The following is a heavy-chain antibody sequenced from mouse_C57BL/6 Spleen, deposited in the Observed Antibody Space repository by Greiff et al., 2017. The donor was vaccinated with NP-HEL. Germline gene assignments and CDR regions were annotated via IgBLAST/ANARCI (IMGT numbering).Heavy chain of an antibody. J-gene: IGHJ2*01. Sequence: EVKLQESGPGMVKPSQSLSLTCTVTGYSITSGYDWHWIRHFPGNKLEWMGYISYSGSTNYNPSLKSRISITHDTSKNHFFLKLNSVTTEDTATYYCARGGLNTYFDYWGQGTTLTVSS. CDR2: ISYSGST. CDR1: GYSITSGYD. CDR3: ARGGLNTYFDY. V-gene: IGHV3-1*01. D-gene: IGHD5-1-1*01.